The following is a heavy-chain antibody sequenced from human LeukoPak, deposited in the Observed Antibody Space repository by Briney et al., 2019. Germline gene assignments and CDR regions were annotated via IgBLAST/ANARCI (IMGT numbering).Heavy chain of an antibody. CDR2: ISYDGSNK. D-gene: IGHD3-10*01. J-gene: IGHJ4*02. CDR3: ARDTVRGGHCFDY. V-gene: IGHV3-30*01. Sequence: GRSLRLSCAASGFTFSSYAMHWVRQAPGKGLEWVAVISYDGSNKYYADSVKGRFTISRDNSKNTLYLQMNSLRAEDTAVYYCARDTVRGGHCFDYWGQGTLVTVSS. CDR1: GFTFSSYA.